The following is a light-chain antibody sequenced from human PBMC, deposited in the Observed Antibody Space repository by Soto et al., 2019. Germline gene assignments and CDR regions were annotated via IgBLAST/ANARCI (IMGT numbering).Light chain of an antibody. V-gene: IGKV1-39*01. CDR1: QDIGTF. CDR3: QQTYSAPRT. J-gene: IGKJ1*01. CDR2: AAS. Sequence: DIHMTQSPSSLSASAGDRLTITCRASQDIGTFLNWFQQTPGKAPKLLIFAASTSLGGVPSRFSGSGSGTDFTLTISSLQPEDFATYYCQQTYSAPRTFGQGTNIEIK.